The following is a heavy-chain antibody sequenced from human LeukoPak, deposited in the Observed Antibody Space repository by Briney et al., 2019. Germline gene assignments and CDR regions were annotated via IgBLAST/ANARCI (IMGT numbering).Heavy chain of an antibody. Sequence: PVASVKVSCKACGFTFTSSAMQWVRQARGQRLEWIGWIVVGSGNTNHAQKFQERVTITRDMSTSTAYMELSSLRSEDTAVYYCAASYSSSWYEWFDPWGQGTLVTVSS. V-gene: IGHV1-58*02. CDR3: AASYSSSWYEWFDP. D-gene: IGHD6-13*01. J-gene: IGHJ5*02. CDR1: GFTFTSSA. CDR2: IVVGSGNT.